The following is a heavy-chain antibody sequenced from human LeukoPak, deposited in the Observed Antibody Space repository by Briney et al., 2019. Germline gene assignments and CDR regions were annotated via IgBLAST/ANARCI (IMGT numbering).Heavy chain of an antibody. D-gene: IGHD5-18*01. V-gene: IGHV3-20*04. CDR1: GFTFDDYG. CDR3: ARAGVGADTAMELGY. Sequence: PGGSLRLSCAVSGFTFDDYGMSWVRQAPGKGLEWVSGVNWNGGSTGYADSVKGRFTISRDNAKNSLYLQMNSLRAEDTALYYCARAGVGADTAMELGYWGQGTLVTGSS. CDR2: VNWNGGST. J-gene: IGHJ4*02.